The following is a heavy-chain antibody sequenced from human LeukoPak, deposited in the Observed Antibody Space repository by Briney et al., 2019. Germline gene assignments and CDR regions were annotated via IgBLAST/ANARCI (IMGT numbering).Heavy chain of an antibody. V-gene: IGHV3-23*01. D-gene: IGHD6-19*01. J-gene: IGHJ4*02. CDR1: GFPFCSYA. CDR2: ISGRGGIT. CDR3: AKTTTGYSSGRYPGWPVDY. Sequence: GGSLRLSCAASGFPFCSYAIYWVRQAPGEGLEWVSGISGRGGITYTADPLKGRFTPSRENSKTTLYLQINSLRVEDTAVYYCAKTTTGYSSGRYPGWPVDYWGQGTLVTVSS.